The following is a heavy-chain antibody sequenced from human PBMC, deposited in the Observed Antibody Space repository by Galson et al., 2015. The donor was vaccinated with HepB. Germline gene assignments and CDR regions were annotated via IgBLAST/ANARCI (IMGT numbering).Heavy chain of an antibody. CDR3: ARDLVGSRAPASYGMDV. D-gene: IGHD1-26*01. J-gene: IGHJ6*02. Sequence: SLRLSCAASGFTFSSYGMHWVRQAPGKGLEWVAVIWYDGSNKYYADSVKGRFTISRDNSKNTLYLQMNSLRAEDTAVYYCARDLVGSRAPASYGMDVWGQGTTVTVSS. CDR1: GFTFSSYG. CDR2: IWYDGSNK. V-gene: IGHV3-33*01.